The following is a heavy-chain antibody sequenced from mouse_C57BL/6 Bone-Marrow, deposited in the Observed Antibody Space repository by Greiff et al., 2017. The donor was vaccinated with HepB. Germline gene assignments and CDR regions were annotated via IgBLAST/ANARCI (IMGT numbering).Heavy chain of an antibody. D-gene: IGHD1-1*01. J-gene: IGHJ3*01. Sequence: EVKLMESGGGLVKPGGSLKLSCAASGFTFSSYAMSWVRQTPEKRLEWVATISDGGSYTYYPDNVKGRFTISRDNAKNNLYLQMSHLKSEDTAMYYCAREGHYYGSDGPWFAYWGQGTLVTVSA. CDR3: AREGHYYGSDGPWFAY. V-gene: IGHV5-4*01. CDR1: GFTFSSYA. CDR2: ISDGGSYT.